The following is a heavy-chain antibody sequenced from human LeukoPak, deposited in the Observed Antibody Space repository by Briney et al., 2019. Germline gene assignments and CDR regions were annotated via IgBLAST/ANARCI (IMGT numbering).Heavy chain of an antibody. CDR3: ARDWSYALDY. D-gene: IGHD2-2*01. J-gene: IGHJ4*02. Sequence: GGSLRLSCAASGFTFISYEMQWVRQAPGKGLAWVSRINTDGSRTSYADSVKGRFTISRDNAQNSLYLQMNSLRAEDTAVYYCARDWSYALDYWGQGTLVTVSS. V-gene: IGHV3-74*01. CDR1: GFTFISYE. CDR2: INTDGSRT.